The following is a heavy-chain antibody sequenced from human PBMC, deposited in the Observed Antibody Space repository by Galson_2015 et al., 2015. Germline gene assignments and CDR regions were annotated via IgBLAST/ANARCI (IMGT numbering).Heavy chain of an antibody. D-gene: IGHD3-10*01. CDR3: ARGYYYGSGSYYSRGGSRIDY. CDR1: SGSFSGYS. Sequence: ETLSLTCAVYSGSFSGYSWSWIRQPPGKGLEWIGEINHSGSTNYNPSLESRVTISVDTSKNQFFLKLSSVTAADTAVYYCARGYYYGSGSYYSRGGSRIDYWGQGTLVTVSS. CDR2: INHSGST. J-gene: IGHJ4*02. V-gene: IGHV4-34*01.